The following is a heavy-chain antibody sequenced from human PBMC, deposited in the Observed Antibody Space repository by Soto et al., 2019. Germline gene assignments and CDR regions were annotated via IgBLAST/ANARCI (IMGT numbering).Heavy chain of an antibody. CDR3: ARDQTNYYDSSGYYSWFDP. J-gene: IGHJ5*02. CDR2: IYYSGST. CDR1: GCSISSYY. Sequence: PSETLSLTCTVSGCSISSYYWSWIRQPPGKGPEWIGYIYYSGSTNYNPSLKSRVTISVDTSKNQFSLKLSSVTAADTAVYYCARDQTNYYDSSGYYSWFDPWGQGTLVTVSS. V-gene: IGHV4-59*01. D-gene: IGHD3-22*01.